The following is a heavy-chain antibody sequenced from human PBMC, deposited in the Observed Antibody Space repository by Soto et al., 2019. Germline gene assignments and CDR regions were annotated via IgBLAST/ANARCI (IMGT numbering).Heavy chain of an antibody. CDR2: INPSGGST. Sequence: GASVKVSCKASGYTFTSYYMHWVRQAPGQGLEWMGIINPSGGSTSYAQKFQGRVTMTRDTSTSTVYMELSSLRSEDTAVYYCARDARYYGGSHYGMDVWGQGTTVTVSS. V-gene: IGHV1-46*01. CDR3: ARDARYYGGSHYGMDV. J-gene: IGHJ6*02. CDR1: GYTFTSYY. D-gene: IGHD2-15*01.